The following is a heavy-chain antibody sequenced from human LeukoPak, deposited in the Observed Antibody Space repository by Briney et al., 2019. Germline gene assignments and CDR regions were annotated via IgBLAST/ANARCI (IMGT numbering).Heavy chain of an antibody. CDR3: AKEYSFPRYYDFWSGYEYYYYYYMDV. V-gene: IGHV3-23*01. Sequence: GGSLRLSCAASGFTFSSYAMSWVRQAPGKGLERVSAIGGSDGSTYYADSVKGRFTISRDNSKNTLYLQMNSLRAEDTAVYYCAKEYSFPRYYDFWSGYEYYYYYYMDVWGKGTTVTVSS. J-gene: IGHJ6*03. D-gene: IGHD3-3*01. CDR2: IGGSDGST. CDR1: GFTFSSYA.